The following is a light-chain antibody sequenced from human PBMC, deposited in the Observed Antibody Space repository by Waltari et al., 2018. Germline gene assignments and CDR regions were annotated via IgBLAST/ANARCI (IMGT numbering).Light chain of an antibody. V-gene: IGKV1-5*03. CDR2: MAS. J-gene: IGKJ2*01. Sequence: DIQMTQSPSTLSASVGDRVTISCRASQSVGTWLAWYQQKPGKAPKLLIYMASSLESGVPSRFSGSRSGTEFTLTISSLQPDDFATYSCQQYSSFSTFGQRTKL. CDR3: QQYSSFST. CDR1: QSVGTW.